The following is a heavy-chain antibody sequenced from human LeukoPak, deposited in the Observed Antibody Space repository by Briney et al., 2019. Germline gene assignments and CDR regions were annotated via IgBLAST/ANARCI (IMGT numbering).Heavy chain of an antibody. D-gene: IGHD2-2*01. V-gene: IGHV1-8*01. CDR2: MHPDTGDT. CDR3: ARVLVGDIVVVPAAPGDY. J-gene: IGHJ4*02. Sequence: ASVKVSCKTSGYTFTNNDIHWVRQAPGQALEWMGWMHPDTGDTGYAQKFQGRVIMTRDTSISTAYMELSRLRSDDTAVYYCARVLVGDIVVVPAAPGDYWGQGTLVTVSS. CDR1: GYTFTNND.